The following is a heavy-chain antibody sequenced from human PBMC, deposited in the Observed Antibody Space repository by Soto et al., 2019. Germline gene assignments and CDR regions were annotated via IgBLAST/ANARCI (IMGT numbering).Heavy chain of an antibody. CDR3: ARPARECSSPGCAN. J-gene: IGHJ4*02. CDR2: INQDGSES. CDR1: GLTFRSYW. D-gene: IGHD2-2*01. Sequence: EVQLVESGGGLVQPGGSPRLSCVVSGLTFRSYWMSWVRQAPGKGLEWVANINQDGSESYYVDSVKGRFTISRDNAKNSLYLQMTSLRAEDTAVYYCARPARECSSPGCANWGQGTLVTVSS. V-gene: IGHV3-7*01.